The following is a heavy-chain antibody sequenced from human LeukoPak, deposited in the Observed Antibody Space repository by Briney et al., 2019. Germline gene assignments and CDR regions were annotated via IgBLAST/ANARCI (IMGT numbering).Heavy chain of an antibody. J-gene: IGHJ4*02. CDR2: IKQDGSEK. CDR3: ARDASSGSYDY. CDR1: GFTFSSYW. V-gene: IGHV3-7*01. D-gene: IGHD1-26*01. Sequence: GGSLRLSCAAPGFTFSSYWMSWVRQAPGKGLEWVANIKQDGSEKYYVDSVKGRFTISRDNAKNPLYLQMNSLRAEDTAVYYCARDASSGSYDYWGQGTLVTVSS.